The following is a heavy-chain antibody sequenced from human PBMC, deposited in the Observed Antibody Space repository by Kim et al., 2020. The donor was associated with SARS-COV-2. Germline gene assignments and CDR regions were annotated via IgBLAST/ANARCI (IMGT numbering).Heavy chain of an antibody. J-gene: IGHJ4*02. CDR1: GFSLSTSGVG. CDR3: AHRSIAVAGTRVWY. Sequence: SGPTLVKPTQTLTLTCTFSGFSLSTSGVGVGWIRQPPGKALEWLALIYWDDDKRYSPSLKSRLTITKDTSKNQVVLTMTNMDPVDTATYYCAHRSIAVAGTRVWYWGQGNLVTVSS. CDR2: IYWDDDK. V-gene: IGHV2-5*02. D-gene: IGHD6-19*01.